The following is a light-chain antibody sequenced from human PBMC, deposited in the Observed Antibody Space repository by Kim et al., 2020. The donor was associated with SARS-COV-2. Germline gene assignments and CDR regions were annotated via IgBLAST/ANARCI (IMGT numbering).Light chain of an antibody. V-gene: IGKV3-20*01. Sequence: EIVLTQSPGTLSLSPGERVTLSCRASQSVFSTYLAWFQQKPGQAPSLLIYGVSSRATGIADRFSGSGSGTDFTLTISRLEPEDSAVYYCQQYGSVPLTFGGGTKLEI. CDR3: QQYGSVPLT. CDR1: QSVFSTY. J-gene: IGKJ4*01. CDR2: GVS.